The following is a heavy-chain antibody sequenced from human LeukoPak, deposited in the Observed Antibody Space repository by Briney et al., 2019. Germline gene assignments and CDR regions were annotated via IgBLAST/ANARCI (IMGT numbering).Heavy chain of an antibody. D-gene: IGHD6-19*01. V-gene: IGHV3-23*01. Sequence: GGSLRLSCVASGFTFSSYAMSWVRQPPGKGLEWVSGITNDGGITYYGDSVKGRFTISRDNSKNTLYLQMTRLTPEDTAIYYCAKDRGSGWPWGQGALVTASS. CDR1: GFTFSSYA. J-gene: IGHJ4*02. CDR3: AKDRGSGWP. CDR2: ITNDGGIT.